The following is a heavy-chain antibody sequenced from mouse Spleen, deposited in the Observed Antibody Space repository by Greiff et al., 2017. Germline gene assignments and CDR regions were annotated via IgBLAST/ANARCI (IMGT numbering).Heavy chain of an antibody. D-gene: IGHD1-1*01. V-gene: IGHV3-6*01. CDR3: ARDLFFDY. CDR1: GYSITSGYY. J-gene: IGHJ2*01. CDR2: ISYDGSN. Sequence: EVKLMESGPGLVKPSQSLSLTCSVTGYSITSGYYWNWIRQFPGNKLEWMGYISYDGSNNYNPSLKNRISITRDTSKNQFFLKLNSVTTEDTATYYCARDLFFDYWGQGTTLTVSS.